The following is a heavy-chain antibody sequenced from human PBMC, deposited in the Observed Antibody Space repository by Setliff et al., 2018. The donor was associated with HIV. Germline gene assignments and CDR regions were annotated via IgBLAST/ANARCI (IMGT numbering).Heavy chain of an antibody. CDR2: SSAYNGNT. D-gene: IGHD2-2*01. V-gene: IGHV1-18*01. CDR1: GYTFTRYG. J-gene: IGHJ4*02. CDR3: ARERWSRYCSSSSCYRDLDD. Sequence: GASVKVSCKASGYTFTRYGISWVRQATGQGIEWMGWSSAYNGNTNYAQNLQGRVAMTIDTSTSTAYRELRSLRSDVTAVYYCARERWSRYCSSSSCYRDLDDWGQGTLVTVS.